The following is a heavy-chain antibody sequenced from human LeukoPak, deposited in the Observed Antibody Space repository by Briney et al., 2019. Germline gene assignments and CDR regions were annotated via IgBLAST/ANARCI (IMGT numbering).Heavy chain of an antibody. CDR3: AKDLGFGGSTLDF. Sequence: GGSLRLSCAASGFSFSSFDMHWVRQAPGKGLEWVSTISRNGDRTYYADSVKGRFTISRDNSKNTVYLQMNDVRSEDTAIYYCAKDLGFGGSTLDFWGQGTLGTVSS. CDR1: GFSFSSFD. V-gene: IGHV3-23*01. D-gene: IGHD1-26*01. CDR2: ISRNGDRT. J-gene: IGHJ4*02.